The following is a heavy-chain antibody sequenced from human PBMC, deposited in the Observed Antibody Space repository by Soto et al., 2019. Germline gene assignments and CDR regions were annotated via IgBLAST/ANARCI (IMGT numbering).Heavy chain of an antibody. Sequence: EVQLVESGGGLVQPGGSLRLSCAASGFTFSDHYMDWVRQAPGKGLEWVGRSRNKANSYTTEYAASVKGRFTISRDDSKTPLYLQMNSLKTEDTAVYYCTRLPSIGGKRHSGMDVWGQGNTVTVSS. CDR2: SRNKANSYTT. V-gene: IGHV3-72*01. D-gene: IGHD2-15*01. CDR1: GFTFSDHY. J-gene: IGHJ6*02. CDR3: TRLPSIGGKRHSGMDV.